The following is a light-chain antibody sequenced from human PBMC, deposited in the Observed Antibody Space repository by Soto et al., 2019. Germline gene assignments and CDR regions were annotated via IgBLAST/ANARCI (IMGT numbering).Light chain of an antibody. Sequence: EIVLTQSPATLSLSPGERATLSCRASQTVSNYLAWYQQKPGQAPRLLIYDASIRATGIPARFSGSGSGTDFTLTISSLEPEDFAVYYCQKRSNWPPITFGQGTRWRL. CDR1: QTVSNY. CDR2: DAS. J-gene: IGKJ5*01. V-gene: IGKV3-11*01. CDR3: QKRSNWPPIT.